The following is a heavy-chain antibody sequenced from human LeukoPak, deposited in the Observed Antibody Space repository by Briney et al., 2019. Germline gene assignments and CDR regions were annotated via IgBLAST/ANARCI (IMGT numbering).Heavy chain of an antibody. J-gene: IGHJ3*02. Sequence: SETLSLTCTVSGDSISSGNHYWSWIRQPAGKGLEWIGRIYTSGSTNYNPSLKSRVTISVDTSKNQFSLKLTSVTAADTAVYYCARGPYKYDGSGAFDIWGQGTMVTVSS. CDR3: ARGPYKYDGSGAFDI. CDR2: IYTSGST. CDR1: GDSISSGNHY. D-gene: IGHD3-22*01. V-gene: IGHV4-61*02.